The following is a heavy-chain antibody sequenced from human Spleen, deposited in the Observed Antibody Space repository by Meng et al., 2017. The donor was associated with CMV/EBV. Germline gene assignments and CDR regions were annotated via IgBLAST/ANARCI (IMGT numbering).Heavy chain of an antibody. D-gene: IGHD2-2*02. CDR1: FSLTTSGVG. Sequence: FSLTTSGVGVGWIRQPPGKALEWLALIYWNDDKRYSPSLKSRLTITKDTSKNQVVLTMTNMDPEDTATYYCVHASIVVVPAAIPWFDPWGQGTLVPSPQ. CDR3: VHASIVVVPAAIPWFDP. J-gene: IGHJ5*02. CDR2: IYWNDDK. V-gene: IGHV2-5*01.